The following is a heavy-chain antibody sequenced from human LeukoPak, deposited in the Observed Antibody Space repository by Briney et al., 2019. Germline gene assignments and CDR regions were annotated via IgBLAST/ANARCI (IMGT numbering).Heavy chain of an antibody. CDR1: GGSFSGYY. V-gene: IGHV4-34*01. Sequence: PSETLSLTCTVYGGSFSGYYWSWIRQPPGKGLEWIGEINHSGSTNYNPSLKSRVTISVDTSKNQFSLKLSSVTAADTAVYYCAREADYDILTGSSWFDPWGQGTLVTVSS. J-gene: IGHJ5*02. CDR3: AREADYDILTGSSWFDP. CDR2: INHSGST. D-gene: IGHD3-9*01.